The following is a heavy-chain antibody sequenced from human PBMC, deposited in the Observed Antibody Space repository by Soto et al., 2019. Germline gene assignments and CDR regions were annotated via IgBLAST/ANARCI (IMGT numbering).Heavy chain of an antibody. J-gene: IGHJ4*02. CDR1: GGSISSYY. CDR2: IYYSGST. V-gene: IGHV4-59*08. CDR3: ARHIAAAGLYFDY. D-gene: IGHD6-13*01. Sequence: QVQLQESGPGLVKPWETLSLTCTVSGGSISSYYWSWIRQPPGKGLEWIGYIYYSGSTNYNPSLKSRVTISVDTSKNQFSLKLSSVTAADTAVYYCARHIAAAGLYFDYWGQGTLVTVSS.